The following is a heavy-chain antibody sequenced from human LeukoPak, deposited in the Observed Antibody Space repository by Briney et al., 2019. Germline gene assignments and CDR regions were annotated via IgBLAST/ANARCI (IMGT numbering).Heavy chain of an antibody. V-gene: IGHV3-33*01. CDR2: IWYDGSNK. CDR3: ARVSSSGWSDY. CDR1: GFTFSSYG. J-gene: IGHJ4*02. Sequence: GGSLRLSCAASGFTFSSYGMHWVRQAPGEGLEWVAVIWYDGSNKYYADSVKGRFTISRDNSKNTLYLQMNSLRAEDTAVYYCARVSSSGWSDYWGQGTLVTVSS. D-gene: IGHD6-19*01.